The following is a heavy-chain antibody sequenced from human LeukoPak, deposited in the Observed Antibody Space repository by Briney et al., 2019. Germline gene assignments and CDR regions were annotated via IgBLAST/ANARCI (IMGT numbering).Heavy chain of an antibody. J-gene: IGHJ6*02. Sequence: GASVKVSCKASGYTFTSYGISWVRQAPGQGLEWMGWISAYNGNTNYAQKLQGRVTMTTDTSTSTAYMELRSLRSDDTAVYHCAREGYYDFWSGRNEYYYYGMDVWGQGTTVTVSS. CDR2: ISAYNGNT. CDR3: AREGYYDFWSGRNEYYYYGMDV. V-gene: IGHV1-18*01. D-gene: IGHD3-3*01. CDR1: GYTFTSYG.